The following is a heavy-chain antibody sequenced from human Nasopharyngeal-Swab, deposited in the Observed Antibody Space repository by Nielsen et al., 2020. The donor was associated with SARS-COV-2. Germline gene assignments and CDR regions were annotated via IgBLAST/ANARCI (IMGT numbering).Heavy chain of an antibody. CDR1: GGTFSSYA. D-gene: IGHD1-26*01. CDR2: IIPIFGTA. V-gene: IGHV1-69*13. CDR3: ARDRWELRYYGMDV. Sequence: SVAVSCKAYGGTFSSYAISWVRQAPGQGLEWMGGIIPIFGTANYAQKFQGRVTITADESTSTAYMELSSLRSEDTAVYYCARDRWELRYYGMDVWGQGTTVTVSS. J-gene: IGHJ6*02.